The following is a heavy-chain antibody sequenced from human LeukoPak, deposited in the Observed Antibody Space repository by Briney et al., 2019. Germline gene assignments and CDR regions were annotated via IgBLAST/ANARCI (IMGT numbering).Heavy chain of an antibody. CDR1: GGPFNSYA. CDR2: IIVILGVT. J-gene: IGHJ6*02. Sequence: GSSVKVSCKVPGGPFNSYAINWVRQAPGRGLEWMGRIIVILGVTNYAQRFQGRVTISADKSTTTAYMELSSLTSEDTAVYYCARYIHPQGLVGYAMDVWGQGTTVIVSS. D-gene: IGHD2-15*01. CDR3: ARYIHPQGLVGYAMDV. V-gene: IGHV1-69*04.